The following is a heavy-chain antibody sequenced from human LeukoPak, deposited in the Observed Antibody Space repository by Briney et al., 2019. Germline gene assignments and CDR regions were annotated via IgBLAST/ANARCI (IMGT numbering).Heavy chain of an antibody. CDR2: ISSSGGTI. V-gene: IGHV3-48*03. Sequence: AGGSLRLSCAASGFPLSSYEMNWVRPAPGGGLEWVSYISSSGGTITYADSVKGRFTNTRNHAKNRLYLQMSSRRAEDTAIYYGARDRGNWNYAAAFDVWGQGTMVTVS. D-gene: IGHD1-7*01. CDR3: ARDRGNWNYAAAFDV. CDR1: GFPLSSYE. J-gene: IGHJ3*01.